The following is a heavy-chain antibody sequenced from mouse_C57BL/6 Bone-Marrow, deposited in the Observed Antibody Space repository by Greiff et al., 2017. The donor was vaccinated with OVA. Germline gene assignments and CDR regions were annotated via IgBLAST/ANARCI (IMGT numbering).Heavy chain of an antibody. CDR3: TRDGYYYGSSPYYFDY. Sequence: VQLQQSGTVLARPGASVKMSCKTSGYTFTSYWMHWVKQRPGQGLEWIGAIYPGNSDTSYNQKFKGKAKLTAVTSASTAYMELSSLTNEDSAVYYCTRDGYYYGSSPYYFDYWGQGTTLTVSS. CDR2: IYPGNSDT. CDR1: GYTFTSYW. D-gene: IGHD1-1*01. J-gene: IGHJ2*01. V-gene: IGHV1-5*01.